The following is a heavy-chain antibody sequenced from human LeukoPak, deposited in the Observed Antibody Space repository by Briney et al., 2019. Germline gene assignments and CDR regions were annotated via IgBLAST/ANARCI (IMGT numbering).Heavy chain of an antibody. D-gene: IGHD4-17*01. V-gene: IGHV4-59*11. CDR3: ARDVVTVTKGFDL. Sequence: SETLSLTCAVSTDSFSSHYWTWIRQPPGKGLEWIGHISYIGITNYNPSLKSRVTISIDTSKNQFSLKLSSVTAADTAVYYCARDVVTVTKGFDLWGQGTMVSVSS. CDR1: TDSFSSHY. CDR2: ISYIGIT. J-gene: IGHJ3*01.